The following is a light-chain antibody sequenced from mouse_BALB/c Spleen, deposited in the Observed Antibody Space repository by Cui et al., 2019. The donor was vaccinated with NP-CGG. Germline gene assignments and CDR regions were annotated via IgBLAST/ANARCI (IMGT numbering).Light chain of an antibody. Sequence: AVVTQESALTTSPGETVTLTCRSSTGAFTTSNYANWVQEKSDHLFTGLIGGTNNRVPGIPARFSGSLIGDKAALTITGAQTEDEAIYFCALWYSNHWVFGGGTKLTVL. V-gene: IGLV1*01. J-gene: IGLJ1*01. CDR2: GTN. CDR3: ALWYSNHWV. CDR1: TGAFTTSNY.